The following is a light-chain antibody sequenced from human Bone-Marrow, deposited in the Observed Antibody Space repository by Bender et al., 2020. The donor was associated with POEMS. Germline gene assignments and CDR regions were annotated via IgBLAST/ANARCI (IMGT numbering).Light chain of an antibody. V-gene: IGLV2-8*01. Sequence: QSALTQPPSASGSPGQSVTISCTGTSSDVGAYKYVSWYQQHPGKAPKLIIHEVTKRPSGVPDRYSGSKSGNTASLTVSGLQADDEADYYCWSYAGSTTFVFGTGTKVTVL. J-gene: IGLJ1*01. CDR2: EVT. CDR1: SSDVGAYKY. CDR3: WSYAGSTTFV.